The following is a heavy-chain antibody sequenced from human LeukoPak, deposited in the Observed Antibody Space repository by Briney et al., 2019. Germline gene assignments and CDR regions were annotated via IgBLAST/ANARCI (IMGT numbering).Heavy chain of an antibody. CDR3: ARFDYVWETHGMDAFDI. V-gene: IGHV4-38-2*01. J-gene: IGHJ3*02. D-gene: IGHD3-16*01. Sequence: SETLSLTCAVSGYSISRGYSWAWVRQPPGKGLEWIGSFHHSGSTFYNPSLKSRVTISADRSKNQFSLRLSSVTAADTAVYSCARFDYVWETHGMDAFDIWGQGTKVTVSS. CDR1: GYSISRGYS. CDR2: FHHSGST.